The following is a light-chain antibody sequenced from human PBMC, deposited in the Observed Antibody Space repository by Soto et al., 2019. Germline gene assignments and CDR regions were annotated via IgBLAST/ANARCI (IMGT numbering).Light chain of an antibody. J-gene: IGKJ1*01. V-gene: IGKV3-20*01. CDR2: DAV. Sequence: ENVLTQSAGTLFFSPGERATLSCRASHTVTNSHLAWYQHKPGQAPRLLIYDAVTRVTGSPDRVTVSGFGTDFTLTIRTLEPEAFAVYYCQMYGTSPKTFGQGTKV. CDR1: HTVTNSH. CDR3: QMYGTSPKT.